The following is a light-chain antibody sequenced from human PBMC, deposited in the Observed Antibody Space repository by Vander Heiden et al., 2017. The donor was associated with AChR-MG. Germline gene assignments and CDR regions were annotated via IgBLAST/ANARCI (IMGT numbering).Light chain of an antibody. CDR3: QSYDSSLSGSCV. J-gene: IGLJ1*01. V-gene: IGLV1-40*01. CDR2: GNS. Sequence: QSVLTQPPPVSGAPGQRVTLSCTGSSSNIGAGYDVHWYQQLPGTAPKLLIYGNSNRPSGVPDRFSGSKSGTSASLAITGLQAEDEADYYCQSYDSSLSGSCVFGTGTKVTVL. CDR1: SSNIGAGYD.